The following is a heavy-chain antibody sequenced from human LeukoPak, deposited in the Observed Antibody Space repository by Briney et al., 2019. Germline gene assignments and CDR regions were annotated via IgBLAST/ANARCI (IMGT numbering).Heavy chain of an antibody. V-gene: IGHV1-2*04. CDR3: ATEKDSSSWYRDAFDI. CDR1: GYTFTGYY. J-gene: IGHJ3*02. Sequence: ASVKVSCKASGYTFTGYYIHWVRQAPGQGLEWMGWINPNSGVTNYAQKFQGWVTMTRDTSINTAYMELSRLRSDDTAVYYCATEKDSSSWYRDAFDIWGQGTMVTVSS. D-gene: IGHD6-13*01. CDR2: INPNSGVT.